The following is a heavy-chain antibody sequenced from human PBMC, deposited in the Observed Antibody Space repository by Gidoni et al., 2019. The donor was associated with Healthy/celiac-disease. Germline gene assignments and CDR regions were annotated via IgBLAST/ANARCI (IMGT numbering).Heavy chain of an antibody. CDR2: ISYDGSNK. CDR3: AKDIARWELLSGPLDY. CDR1: GFTFSSYG. Sequence: QVQLVESGGGVVQPGRSLRLSCEASGFTFSSYGMHWVRQAPGKGLGWVAVISYDGSNKYYADSVKGRFTISRDNSKNTLYLQMNSLRAEDTAVYYCAKDIARWELLSGPLDYWGQGTLVTVSS. J-gene: IGHJ4*02. D-gene: IGHD1-26*01. V-gene: IGHV3-30*18.